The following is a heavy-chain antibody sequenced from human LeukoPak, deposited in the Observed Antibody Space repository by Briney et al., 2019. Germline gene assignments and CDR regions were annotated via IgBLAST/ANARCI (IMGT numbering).Heavy chain of an antibody. D-gene: IGHD1-26*01. J-gene: IGHJ4*02. CDR3: TQDLGGSSFNY. CDR1: GFTVRNNY. Sequence: SGGSLRLSCAASGFTVRNNYMTWVRQAPGKGLEWVSVIYPAGNTYYADSVKGRFTISRDNSKNTLYLQMNSLRVEDTAVYYCTQDLGGSSFNYWGQGTLVTVSS. V-gene: IGHV3-53*01. CDR2: IYPAGNT.